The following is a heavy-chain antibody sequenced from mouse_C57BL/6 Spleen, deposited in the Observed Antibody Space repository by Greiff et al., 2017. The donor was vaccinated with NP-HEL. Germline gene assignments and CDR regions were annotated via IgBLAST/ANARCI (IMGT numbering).Heavy chain of an antibody. CDR3: ARYIYYGSSLDY. CDR1: GFTFTDYY. D-gene: IGHD1-1*01. V-gene: IGHV7-3*01. CDR2: IRNKANGYTT. Sequence: DVKLVESGGGLVQPGGSLSLSCAASGFTFTDYYMSWVRPPPGKALEWLGFIRNKANGYTTEYSASVKGRFTISRDNSQSILYLQMNALRAEDSATYYCARYIYYGSSLDYWGQGTTLTVSS. J-gene: IGHJ2*01.